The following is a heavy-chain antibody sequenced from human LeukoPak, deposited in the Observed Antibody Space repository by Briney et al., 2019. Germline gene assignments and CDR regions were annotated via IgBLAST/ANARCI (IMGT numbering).Heavy chain of an antibody. CDR2: INPNSGGT. V-gene: IGHV1-2*02. CDR1: GYTFTGYY. CDR3: ARAHGGGSLMGVY. J-gene: IGHJ4*02. Sequence: GASVTVSCKASGYTFTGYYMHWVRQAPGQGLEWMGWINPNSGGTNYAQKFQGRVTMTRDTSISTAYMELSSLRSDDTAVYYCARAHGGGSLMGVYWGQGTLVTVSS. D-gene: IGHD1-26*01.